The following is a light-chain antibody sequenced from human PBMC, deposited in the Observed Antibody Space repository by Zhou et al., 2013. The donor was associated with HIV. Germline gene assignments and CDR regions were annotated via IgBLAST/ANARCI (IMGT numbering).Light chain of an antibody. CDR1: QDISES. V-gene: IGKV1-9*01. J-gene: IGKJ2*01. Sequence: DIQMTQSPSTLSASVGDRVTITCRASQDISESLAWYQQKPGKAPKLLIYDASTLQSGVPSRFSGSGSGTEFTLTISSLQPEDFATYHCQQFDTYPRTFGQGTKLEIK. CDR3: QQFDTYPRT. CDR2: DAS.